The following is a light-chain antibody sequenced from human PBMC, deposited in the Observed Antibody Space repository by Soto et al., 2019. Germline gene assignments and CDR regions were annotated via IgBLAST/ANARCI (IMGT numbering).Light chain of an antibody. V-gene: IGKV1-5*01. CDR1: QSISNW. CDR3: QQYNTYMLT. Sequence: DIQMTQSPSTLSASVGDRVTITCRTSQSISNWLAWYQQKPGKAPELLIYDVSNLESGVPSRFSGSGSGTEFTLTISRLQPDDFAPYYCQQYNTYMLTFGGGTKVEIK. CDR2: DVS. J-gene: IGKJ4*01.